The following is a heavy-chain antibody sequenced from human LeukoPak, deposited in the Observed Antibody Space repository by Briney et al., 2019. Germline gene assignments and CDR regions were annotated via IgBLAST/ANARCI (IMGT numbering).Heavy chain of an antibody. J-gene: IGHJ4*02. V-gene: IGHV4-38-2*01. D-gene: IGHD2-2*01. CDR1: GYSMNTGYY. CDR2: SYNSGGI. CDR3: ARNASVVVPSVMPEGLYFFDY. Sequence: SETLSLTCAVSGYSMNTGYYWGWIRQSPGKGLELIGSSYNSGGIYYNPSLKGRVTISVDTSKNQFSLTLTSVPAADTGVYYCARNASVVVPSVMPEGLYFFDYWGPGTLVTVSS.